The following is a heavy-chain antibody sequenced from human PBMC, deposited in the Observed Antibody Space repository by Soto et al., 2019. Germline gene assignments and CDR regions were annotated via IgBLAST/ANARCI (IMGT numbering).Heavy chain of an antibody. Sequence: SETLSLTCTVPGGSISSSSYYWGWIRQPPGKGLEWIGSIYYSGSTYYNPSLKSRVTISVDTSKNQFSLKLSSVTAADTAVYYCARDNGYSYGYNLDHWGQGTLVTVSS. CDR1: GGSISSSSYY. D-gene: IGHD5-18*01. CDR3: ARDNGYSYGYNLDH. V-gene: IGHV4-39*02. J-gene: IGHJ4*02. CDR2: IYYSGST.